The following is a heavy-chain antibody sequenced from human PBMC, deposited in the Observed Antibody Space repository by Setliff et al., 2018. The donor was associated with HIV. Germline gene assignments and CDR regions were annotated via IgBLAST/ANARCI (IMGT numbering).Heavy chain of an antibody. D-gene: IGHD3-16*01. CDR2: VTPALYLT. CDR1: GGFLSNNG. V-gene: IGHV1-69*10. J-gene: IGHJ3*02. Sequence: SVQVSCKTSGGFLSNNGIAWVRQAPGQGLEWMGGVTPALYLTTHAEKFQSRVTFTTDDSTSSVYMELSSLRSDDTATYYCATDSGVVPPRTLDIWGQGTVVTVS. CDR3: ATDSGVVPPRTLDI.